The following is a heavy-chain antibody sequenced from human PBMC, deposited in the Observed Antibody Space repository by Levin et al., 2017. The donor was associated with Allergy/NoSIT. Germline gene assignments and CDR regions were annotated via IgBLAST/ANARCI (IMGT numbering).Heavy chain of an antibody. D-gene: IGHD2-8*02. CDR3: AKERIGYCTGGVCPPVMGHFEN. CDR1: GFAFSSYA. V-gene: IGHV3-23*01. J-gene: IGHJ4*02. CDR2: ISGSGFDT. Sequence: PGGSLRLSCAGSGFAFSSYAMSWVRQAPGKGLEWVSAISGSGFDTYYADSVQGRFTISRDNSKNTLYLQMNSLRAEDPAGYYFAKERIGYCTGGVCPPVMGHFENWGQGTLVTVSS.